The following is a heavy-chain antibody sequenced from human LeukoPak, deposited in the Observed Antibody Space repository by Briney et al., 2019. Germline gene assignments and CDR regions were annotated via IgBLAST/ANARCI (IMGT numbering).Heavy chain of an antibody. Sequence: ASVKVSCKASGYTFTTYYMHWVRQAPGKGLEWMGKINPTGGSTTYAQKFQGRVTMTRDMSTNTVYMELSSLRSEDTAVYYCARQGRSGSYSAFSWFDPWGQGTPVTVSS. CDR1: GYTFTTYY. CDR2: INPTGGST. D-gene: IGHD3-22*01. J-gene: IGHJ5*02. V-gene: IGHV1-46*01. CDR3: ARQGRSGSYSAFSWFDP.